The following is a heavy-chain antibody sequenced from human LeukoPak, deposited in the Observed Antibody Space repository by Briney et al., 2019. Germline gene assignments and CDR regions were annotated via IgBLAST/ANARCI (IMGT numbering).Heavy chain of an antibody. J-gene: IGHJ4*02. CDR2: INHSEST. V-gene: IGHV4-34*01. Sequence: SETLSLTCAVYGGSFSGYYWSWIRQPPGKGLEWIGEINHSESTNYNPSLKSRVTISVDTSKNQFSLKLSSVTAADTAVYYCARGDYDFWSASMDHWGQGTLVTVSS. CDR1: GGSFSGYY. CDR3: ARGDYDFWSASMDH. D-gene: IGHD3-3*01.